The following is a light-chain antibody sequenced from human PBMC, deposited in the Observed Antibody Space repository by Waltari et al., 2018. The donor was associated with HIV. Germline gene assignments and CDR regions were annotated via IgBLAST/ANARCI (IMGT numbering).Light chain of an antibody. J-gene: IGLJ3*02. CDR2: DFS. CDR1: SSDVGDFNF. Sequence: QSALTQPASVSGSPGQSITISCTRSSSDVGDFNFVSWYQHRPGKAPKVMIYDFSYRPSGVSNRVSGPKSANTASLTISGLQAEDEAVYYCCSYTSSDTLWVFGGGTKLTVL. V-gene: IGLV2-14*03. CDR3: CSYTSSDTLWV.